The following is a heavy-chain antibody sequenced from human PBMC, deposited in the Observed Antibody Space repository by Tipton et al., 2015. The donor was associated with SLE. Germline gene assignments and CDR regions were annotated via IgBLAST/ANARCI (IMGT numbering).Heavy chain of an antibody. V-gene: IGHV4-39*07. CDR1: GGSISSSSYY. Sequence: LRLSRTVSGGSISSSSYYWAWIRQPPGKGLEWIGSIYYSGSTYYNPSLESRVTISVDTSKNQFSLKLSSVTAADTAVFYCAHANWGTNFDYWGQGTLVTVSS. D-gene: IGHD7-27*01. CDR3: AHANWGTNFDY. CDR2: IYYSGST. J-gene: IGHJ4*02.